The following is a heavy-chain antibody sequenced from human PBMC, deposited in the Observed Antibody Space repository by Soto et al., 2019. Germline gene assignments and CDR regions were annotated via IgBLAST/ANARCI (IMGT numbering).Heavy chain of an antibody. D-gene: IGHD3-3*01. CDR1: GYTFTSYG. Sequence: QVQLVQSGAEVKKPGASVKVSCKASGYTFTSYGISWVRQAPGQGLEWMGWISAYNGNTNYAQKLQGRVTMTTDTSTSTAYMELRSLRSDDTAVYYCATQTQGVLRFLEWLGPPGAYYYYGMDVWGQGTTVTVSS. CDR2: ISAYNGNT. V-gene: IGHV1-18*01. CDR3: ATQTQGVLRFLEWLGPPGAYYYYGMDV. J-gene: IGHJ6*02.